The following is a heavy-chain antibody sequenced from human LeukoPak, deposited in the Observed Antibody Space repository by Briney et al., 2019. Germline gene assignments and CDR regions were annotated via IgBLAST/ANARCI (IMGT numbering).Heavy chain of an antibody. V-gene: IGHV3-74*01. J-gene: IGHJ5*02. CDR2: INSDGSST. Sequence: PGGSLRLSCAASGFTFSSYWMHWVRHAPGKGLVWVSRINSDGSSTNYADSVKGRFTISRDNAKNTLYLQMNSLRAEDTAVYYCARDLSITMVRGVIPWFDPWGQGTLVTVSS. CDR3: ARDLSITMVRGVIPWFDP. D-gene: IGHD3-10*01. CDR1: GFTFSSYW.